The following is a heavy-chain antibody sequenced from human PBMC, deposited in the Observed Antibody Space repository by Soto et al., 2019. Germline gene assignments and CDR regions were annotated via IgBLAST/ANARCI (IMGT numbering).Heavy chain of an antibody. D-gene: IGHD1-26*01. CDR1: GYSLTDYY. V-gene: IGHV1-2*02. Sequence: ASVKVSCKASGYSLTDYYIHWVRQAPGQGLEWMGWIKPNTGDTNLAQKFQGRVTMTRDTSISTAYMEVSRVRSDDTALYFCARETPSGSSDFDYWGQGTLVTVSS. CDR3: ARETPSGSSDFDY. CDR2: IKPNTGDT. J-gene: IGHJ4*02.